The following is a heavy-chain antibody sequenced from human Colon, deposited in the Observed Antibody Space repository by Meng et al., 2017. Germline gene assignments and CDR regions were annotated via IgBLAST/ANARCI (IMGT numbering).Heavy chain of an antibody. D-gene: IGHD2/OR15-2a*01. CDR2: MHHSGST. CDR3: ARESGLLSAIVEIGRAGRFDP. V-gene: IGHV4-38-2*02. Sequence: HVRLPELGPGLVQPPVTLPLPSPCPGYPLNSVYYGGWIRQAPGRGLEWIASMHHSGSTYYNPSLKTRLSLSIDTSRNELSLKLTSVTAADSAVYYCARESGLLSAIVEIGRAGRFDPWGLGTLVTVSS. CDR1: GYPLNSVYY. J-gene: IGHJ5*02.